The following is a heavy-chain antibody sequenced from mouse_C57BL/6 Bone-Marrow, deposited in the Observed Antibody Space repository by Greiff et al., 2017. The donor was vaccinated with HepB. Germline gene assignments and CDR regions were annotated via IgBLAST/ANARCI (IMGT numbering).Heavy chain of an antibody. J-gene: IGHJ1*03. CDR1: GFNIKDDY. CDR2: IDPENGDT. Sequence: EVQLQQSGAELVRPGASVKLSCTASGFNIKDDYMHWVKQRPEQGLEWIGWIDPENGDTEYASKFQGKVTITADTSSNTAYLQLSSLTSEDTAVYYCTTVDYGNWYFDVWGTGTTVTVSS. CDR3: TTVDYGNWYFDV. V-gene: IGHV14-4*01. D-gene: IGHD2-1*01.